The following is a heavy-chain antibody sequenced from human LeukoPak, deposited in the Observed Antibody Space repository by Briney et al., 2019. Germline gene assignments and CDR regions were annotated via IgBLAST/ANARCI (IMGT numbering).Heavy chain of an antibody. CDR3: ARDSTTPYYYYYYMDV. CDR2: ISSSSSTI. V-gene: IGHV3-48*01. Sequence: GGSLRLSCAASGFTFSSYSMNWVRQAPGKGLEWVSYISSSSSTIYYADSVKGRFTISRDNAKNSLYLQMNSLRAEDTAVYYCARDSTTPYYYYYYMDVWGKGTTVTVSS. CDR1: GFTFSSYS. J-gene: IGHJ6*03. D-gene: IGHD2/OR15-2a*01.